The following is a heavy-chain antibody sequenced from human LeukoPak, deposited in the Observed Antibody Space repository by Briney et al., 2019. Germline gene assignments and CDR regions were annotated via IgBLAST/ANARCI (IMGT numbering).Heavy chain of an antibody. D-gene: IGHD3-3*01. CDR3: ARERIWNGYYFFDY. CDR2: ISGGSSTI. Sequence: PGGSLRLSCAASGFNFNTYTMNWVRQAPGKGLEWVSYISGGSSTIYYADSVKGRFTISRDNAKNSLDLQMNSLRAEDSAVYYCARERIWNGYYFFDYWGQGTLVTVFS. J-gene: IGHJ4*02. V-gene: IGHV3-48*01. CDR1: GFNFNTYT.